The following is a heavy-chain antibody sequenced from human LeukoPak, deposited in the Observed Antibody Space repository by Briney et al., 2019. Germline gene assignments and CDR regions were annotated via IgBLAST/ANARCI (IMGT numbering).Heavy chain of an antibody. CDR1: GGSISSRLYY. Sequence: SETLSLTCTVSGGSISSRLYYWGWIRQPPEKGLEWIGSINYSGTTYYKPSLKSRLTISLDTSKKQFSLRLNSVTAADTAVYNCATWRELHSSSSGPGNFFDYWGQGTRATVSS. V-gene: IGHV4-39*01. CDR3: ATWRELHSSSSGPGNFFDY. CDR2: INYSGTT. J-gene: IGHJ4*02. D-gene: IGHD6-6*01.